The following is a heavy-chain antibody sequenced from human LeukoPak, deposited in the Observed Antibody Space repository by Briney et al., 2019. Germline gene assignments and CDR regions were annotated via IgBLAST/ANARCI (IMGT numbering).Heavy chain of an antibody. V-gene: IGHV3-11*01. CDR3: SRVIRPNFFFYY. CDR1: GFTFSDYY. J-gene: IGHJ4*02. CDR2: ISSSGSTI. Sequence: GGSLRLSCAASGFTFSDYYMSWIRQAPGKGLERVSYISSSGSTIYYADSVKGRFTISRDNAKNSLYLQMNSLRAEDTAVYYCSRVIRPNFFFYYWGQGTLVTVSS. D-gene: IGHD1-1*01.